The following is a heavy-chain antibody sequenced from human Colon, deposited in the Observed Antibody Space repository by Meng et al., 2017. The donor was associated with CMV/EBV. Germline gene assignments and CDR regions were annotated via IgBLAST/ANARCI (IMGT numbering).Heavy chain of an antibody. V-gene: IGHV3-21*06. Sequence: GESLKISCAGSGFSFRSYSMIWVRQAPGKGLECVSSISSGSDYIYYADSVKGRFTISRDNAKNSLYLQMNSLRAGDTALYYCGKNRVESWGQGTLVTVSS. J-gene: IGHJ4*02. CDR1: GFSFRSYS. CDR3: GKNRVES. D-gene: IGHD3-10*01. CDR2: ISSGSDYI.